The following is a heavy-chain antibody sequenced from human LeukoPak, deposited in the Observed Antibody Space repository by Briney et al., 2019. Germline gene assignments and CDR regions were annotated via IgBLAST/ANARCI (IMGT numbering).Heavy chain of an antibody. V-gene: IGHV1-2*04. J-gene: IGHJ4*02. CDR1: GYTFTGYY. CDR3: ARDLTVATFDY. D-gene: IGHD2-21*02. Sequence: ASVKVSCKASGYTFTGYYMHWVRQAPGQGLEWMGWINPNSGDTNYAQKFQGWVTMTRDTSINTAYMELSRLRSDDTAVYYCARDLTVATFDYWGQGTLVTVSS. CDR2: INPNSGDT.